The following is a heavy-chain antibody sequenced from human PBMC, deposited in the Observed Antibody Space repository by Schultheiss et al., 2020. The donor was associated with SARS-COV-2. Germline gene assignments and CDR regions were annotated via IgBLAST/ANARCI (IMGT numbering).Heavy chain of an antibody. Sequence: SQTLSLTCAVYGGSFSGYYWSWIRQPAGKGLEWIGRIYTSGSTNYNPSLKSRVTISVDTSKNQFSLKLSSVTAADTAVYYCATLYSSSWYRSYNWFDPWGQGTLVTVSS. CDR1: GGSFSGYY. CDR3: ATLYSSSWYRSYNWFDP. CDR2: IYTSGST. J-gene: IGHJ5*02. D-gene: IGHD6-13*01. V-gene: IGHV4-59*10.